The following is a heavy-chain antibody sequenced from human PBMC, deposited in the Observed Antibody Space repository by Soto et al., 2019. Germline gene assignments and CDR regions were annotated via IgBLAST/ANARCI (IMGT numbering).Heavy chain of an antibody. D-gene: IGHD3-16*01. Sequence: QVQLVESGGGVVQPGRSLRLSCAASGFTFSSYAMHWVRQAPGKGLEWVAVISYDGSNKYYADSVKGRFTISRDNSKNTLYLQMKSRRAEDTAVYYCARAYEGDYFDYWGQGTLVTVSS. CDR1: GFTFSSYA. CDR2: ISYDGSNK. V-gene: IGHV3-30-3*01. CDR3: ARAYEGDYFDY. J-gene: IGHJ4*02.